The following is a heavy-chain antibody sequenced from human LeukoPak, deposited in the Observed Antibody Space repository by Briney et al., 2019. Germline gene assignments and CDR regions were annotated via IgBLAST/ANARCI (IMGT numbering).Heavy chain of an antibody. CDR2: TYYSGTT. Sequence: SETLSLTCTVFGGSMSNYYWSWIRLPPGKGLEWIGYTYYSGTTNYNPSLKSRVTMSVDTSKNQFSLKLSSVTAADTAVYYCAGGNYGLSFDYWGQGTLVTVSS. V-gene: IGHV4-59*12. D-gene: IGHD4-11*01. CDR3: AGGNYGLSFDY. CDR1: GGSMSNYY. J-gene: IGHJ4*02.